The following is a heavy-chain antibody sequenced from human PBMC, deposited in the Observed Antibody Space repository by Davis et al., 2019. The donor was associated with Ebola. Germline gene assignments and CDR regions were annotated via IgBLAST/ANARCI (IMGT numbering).Heavy chain of an antibody. Sequence: ASVKVSCKVSGYTLTDLSMHWVRQAPGEGLEWRGGFDPEDGETIYAQKFQGRVTMTEDTSTDTAYMELSSLRSEDTAVYYCATRVNYYFDSSGYYLNYWGQGTLVTVSS. CDR1: GYTLTDLS. CDR2: FDPEDGET. V-gene: IGHV1-24*01. CDR3: ATRVNYYFDSSGYYLNY. D-gene: IGHD3-22*01. J-gene: IGHJ4*02.